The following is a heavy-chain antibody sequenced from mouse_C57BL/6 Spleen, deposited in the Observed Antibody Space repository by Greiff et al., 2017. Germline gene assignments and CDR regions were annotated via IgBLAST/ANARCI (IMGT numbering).Heavy chain of an antibody. CDR1: GYTFTSYW. Sequence: QVQLQQPGAELVKPGASVKLSCKASGYTFTSYWMQWVKQRPGQGLEWIGEIGPSDSYTNYNQKFKGKATLTVDTSSSTAYMQLSSLTSEDSAVYYYARGRELSYYYAMDYWGQGTSVTVSS. J-gene: IGHJ4*01. CDR3: ARGRELSYYYAMDY. CDR2: IGPSDSYT. V-gene: IGHV1-50*01.